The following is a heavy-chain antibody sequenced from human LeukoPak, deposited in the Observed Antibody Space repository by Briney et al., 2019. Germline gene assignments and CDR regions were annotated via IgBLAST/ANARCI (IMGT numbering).Heavy chain of an antibody. D-gene: IGHD3-3*01. CDR1: GFTFSGYG. J-gene: IGHJ5*02. CDR3: TRYDSSRFDP. CDR2: IAYDGSRK. Sequence: PGGSLRLSCAGSGFTFSGYGMHWVRQAPGKGLEWVTGIAYDGSRKHYADSVKGRFTISRDHSRNTMDLQMNSLRVEDTAVYHCTRYDSSRFDPWGQGTLVTVSS. V-gene: IGHV3-30*03.